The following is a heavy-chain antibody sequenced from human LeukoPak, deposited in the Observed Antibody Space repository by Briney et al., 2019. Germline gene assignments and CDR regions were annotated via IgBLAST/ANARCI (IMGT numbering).Heavy chain of an antibody. Sequence: GGSLRLSCAASGFTFSDYAMHWVRQAPGKGLEWVAFIRYNGDNEFYADSVKGRFTISRDNSKNTLYLQMISLRAEDTAVYYCAKDRDEDFWSGYIDYWGQGTLVTVSS. D-gene: IGHD3-3*01. J-gene: IGHJ4*02. CDR3: AKDRDEDFWSGYIDY. V-gene: IGHV3-30*02. CDR1: GFTFSDYA. CDR2: IRYNGDNE.